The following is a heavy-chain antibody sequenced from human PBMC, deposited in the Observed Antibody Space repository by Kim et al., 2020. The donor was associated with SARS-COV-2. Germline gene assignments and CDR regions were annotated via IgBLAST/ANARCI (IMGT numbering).Heavy chain of an antibody. Sequence: SETLSLTCTVSGGSISSDYWSWIRQPPGKGLEWIGYIYYSGSTNYNPSLKSRVTITVNTSNNHFFLKLSTVTAADTAAYYCARGWEAVAAYNWFDPCGQG. J-gene: IGHJ5*02. CDR1: GGSISSDY. CDR2: IYYSGST. D-gene: IGHD6-19*01. V-gene: IGHV4-59*01. CDR3: ARGWEAVAAYNWFDP.